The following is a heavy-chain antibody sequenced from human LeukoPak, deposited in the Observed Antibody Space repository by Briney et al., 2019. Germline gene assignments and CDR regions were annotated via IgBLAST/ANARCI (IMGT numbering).Heavy chain of an antibody. CDR3: ARAGVTNLLGETYWYFDL. D-gene: IGHD1-26*01. V-gene: IGHV3-7*01. CDR1: GFTFSSYE. J-gene: IGHJ2*01. CDR2: IEKDGSAT. Sequence: GGSLRLSCAASGFTFSSYEMNWVRQAPGKGLEWVAKIEKDGSATYYVDSMKGRFTVSRDNAANSLYLQMSNLGVEDTAVYSCARAGVTNLLGETYWYFDLWGRGTLVTVSS.